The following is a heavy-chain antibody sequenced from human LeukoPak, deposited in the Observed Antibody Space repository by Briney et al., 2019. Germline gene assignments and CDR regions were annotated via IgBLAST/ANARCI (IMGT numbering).Heavy chain of an antibody. V-gene: IGHV3-53*01. CDR3: ARCPGYISGWYYFDY. D-gene: IGHD6-13*01. CDR2: IYGGGTT. Sequence: GGSLRLSCAASGLTVSSNYMSWVRQAPGKGLEWVSVIYGGGTTYYADSVKGRFTISRDNFKHTLFLQMNSLRAEDTAVYYCARCPGYISGWYYFDYWGQGTLVTVSS. CDR1: GLTVSSNY. J-gene: IGHJ4*02.